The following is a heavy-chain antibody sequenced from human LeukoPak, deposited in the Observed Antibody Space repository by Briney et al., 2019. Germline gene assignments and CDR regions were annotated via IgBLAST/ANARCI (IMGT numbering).Heavy chain of an antibody. J-gene: IGHJ5*02. CDR3: ARDLSDYGGSNWFDP. CDR1: GGSISSGGYY. CDR2: IYYSGST. V-gene: IGHV4-31*03. Sequence: SQTLSLTCTVSGGSISSGGYYWSWIRQHPGKGLEWIGYIYYSGSTYYNPSLKSRVTISVDTSKSQFSLKLSSVTAADTAVYYCARDLSDYGGSNWFDPWGQGTLVTVSS. D-gene: IGHD4-23*01.